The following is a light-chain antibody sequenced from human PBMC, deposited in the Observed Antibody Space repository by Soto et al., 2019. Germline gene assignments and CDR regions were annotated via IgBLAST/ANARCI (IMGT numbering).Light chain of an antibody. CDR1: LAISNY. Sequence: DIQMTQSPSSLSAFVGDRVTITCRASLAISNYLAWYQQKPGKVPKLLIYGASTLQSGVPSRFAGSGSGTEFSLTITSLQPEDVATYYCQRYYTVPWTLGQGTKVESK. V-gene: IGKV1-27*01. J-gene: IGKJ1*01. CDR3: QRYYTVPWT. CDR2: GAS.